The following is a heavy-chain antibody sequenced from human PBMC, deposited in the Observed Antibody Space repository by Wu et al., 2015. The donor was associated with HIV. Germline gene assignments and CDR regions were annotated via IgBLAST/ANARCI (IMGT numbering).Heavy chain of an antibody. Sequence: QVQLVQSGAEVKKPGSSVKVSCKASGGTFSSYAISWVRQAPGQGLEWMGRINPIFGTANYAQNFQGRVTITADESASTAYMEISRLRSEDTAVYYCARDAIYDSSGYLHFDYWGQGTLVTVSS. CDR2: INPIFGTA. J-gene: IGHJ4*02. CDR1: GGTFSSYA. V-gene: IGHV1-69*13. D-gene: IGHD3-22*01. CDR3: ARDAIYDSSGYLHFDY.